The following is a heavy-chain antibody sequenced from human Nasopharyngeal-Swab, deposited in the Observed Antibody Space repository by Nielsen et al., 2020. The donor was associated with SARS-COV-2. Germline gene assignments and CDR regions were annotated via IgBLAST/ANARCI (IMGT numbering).Heavy chain of an antibody. Sequence: ASVKVSCKASGYTFTSYGISWVRQAPGQGLEWMGWISAYNGNTNYAQKLQGRVTMTTDTSTSTAYMELRSLRSDDTAVYYCAREKQARLNDYYYYGMDVWGQGPRSPSP. CDR1: GYTFTSYG. J-gene: IGHJ6*02. CDR3: AREKQARLNDYYYYGMDV. D-gene: IGHD6-6*01. CDR2: ISAYNGNT. V-gene: IGHV1-18*01.